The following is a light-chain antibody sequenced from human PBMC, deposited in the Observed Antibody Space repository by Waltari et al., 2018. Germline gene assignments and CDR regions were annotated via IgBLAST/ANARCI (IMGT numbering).Light chain of an antibody. CDR1: QSVSSY. Sequence: EIVLTQSPATLSLSPGERATLSCRASQSVSSYLAWYQQKPGQAPRLLIYDASNRATGIPARFSGSGSGTDFTLTISSLEPEDFAVYYCQQRSNWPVDLTFGGGTKVEIK. J-gene: IGKJ4*01. CDR3: QQRSNWPVDLT. V-gene: IGKV3-11*01. CDR2: DAS.